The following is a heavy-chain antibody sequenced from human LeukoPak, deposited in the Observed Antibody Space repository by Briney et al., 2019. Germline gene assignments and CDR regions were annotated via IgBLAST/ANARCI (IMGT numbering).Heavy chain of an antibody. V-gene: IGHV3-30*18. J-gene: IGHJ3*02. CDR3: AKAWRAYGDYHAFDM. CDR2: ILYDGTNK. Sequence: GGSLRLSCAASGFTFTSYGMHWVRQAPGKGLEWVAVILYDGTNKYYVDSVKGRFTISRDNSKNTLYLQMDSLRAEDTAVYYCAKAWRAYGDYHAFDMWGQGTMVTVSS. D-gene: IGHD4-17*01. CDR1: GFTFTSYG.